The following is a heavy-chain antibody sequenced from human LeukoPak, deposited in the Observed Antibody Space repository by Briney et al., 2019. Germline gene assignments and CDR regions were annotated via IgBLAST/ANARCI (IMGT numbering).Heavy chain of an antibody. CDR2: ISYDGSNK. CDR3: ARGGSGYSSSWYLDY. J-gene: IGHJ4*02. D-gene: IGHD6-13*01. Sequence: QPGGSLRLSCVGSGFTFSSYAMHWVRQAPGKGLEWVAVISYDGSNKYYADSVKGRFTISRDKSKNTLYLQMNSLRAEDTAVYYCARGGSGYSSSWYLDYWGQGTLVTVSS. CDR1: GFTFSSYA. V-gene: IGHV3-30-3*01.